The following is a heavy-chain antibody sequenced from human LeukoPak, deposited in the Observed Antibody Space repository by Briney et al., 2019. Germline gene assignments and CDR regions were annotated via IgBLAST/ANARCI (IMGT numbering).Heavy chain of an antibody. V-gene: IGHV1-8*01. Sequence: ASVKVSCKASGYTFTSYDINWVRQATGQGLEWMGWMNPNSGNTGYAQKFQGRVTMTRNTSISTAYMELSSLRSEDTAVYYCARGDGAPGDYYYYYGMDVWGQGTTVTVSS. CDR2: MNPNSGNT. CDR1: GYTFTSYD. CDR3: ARGDGAPGDYYYYYGMDV. D-gene: IGHD3-10*01. J-gene: IGHJ6*02.